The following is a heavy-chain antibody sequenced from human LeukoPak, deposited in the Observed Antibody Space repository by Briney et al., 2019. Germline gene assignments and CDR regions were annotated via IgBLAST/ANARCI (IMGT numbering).Heavy chain of an antibody. CDR1: GGSIGSYY. V-gene: IGHV4-59*01. J-gene: IGHJ1*01. CDR2: IYYTGST. CDR3: ARIDAGNAGYFHH. Sequence: SETLSLTCTVSGGSIGSYYWTWIRQPPGKGLEWIGCIYYTGSTNYNPSLKSRVTISVDTSKNQFSLMLSSVTAADTAVYYCARIDAGNAGYFHHWGQGTLVTVSS. D-gene: IGHD4-23*01.